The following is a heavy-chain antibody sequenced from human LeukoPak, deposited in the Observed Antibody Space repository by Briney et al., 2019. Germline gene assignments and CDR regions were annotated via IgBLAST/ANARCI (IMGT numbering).Heavy chain of an antibody. Sequence: ASVKVSCKASGYTFTSYDINWVRQATGQGLEWMGWMNPNSGNTGYAQKFQGRVTMTRNTSISTAYMELSSLRSEDTAVYYCARGRYYDFWSGYYPLDYWGQGTLVTVSS. CDR3: ARGRYYDFWSGYYPLDY. D-gene: IGHD3-3*01. V-gene: IGHV1-8*01. J-gene: IGHJ4*02. CDR2: MNPNSGNT. CDR1: GYTFTSYD.